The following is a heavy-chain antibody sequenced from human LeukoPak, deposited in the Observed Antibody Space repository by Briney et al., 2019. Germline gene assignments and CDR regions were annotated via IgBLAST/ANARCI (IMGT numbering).Heavy chain of an antibody. Sequence: SETLSLTCNVSGYSISNNYYWGWIRQPPGKGLEWIGSMHHSGSTFISPSLNSRVTISVQTSKYQFSLKLGSVTAADTAVYYCTRSTHSIRAAGGFDYWGQGTLVTVSS. J-gene: IGHJ4*02. CDR1: GYSISNNYY. CDR2: MHHSGST. V-gene: IGHV4-38-2*02. CDR3: TRSTHSIRAAGGFDY. D-gene: IGHD6-13*01.